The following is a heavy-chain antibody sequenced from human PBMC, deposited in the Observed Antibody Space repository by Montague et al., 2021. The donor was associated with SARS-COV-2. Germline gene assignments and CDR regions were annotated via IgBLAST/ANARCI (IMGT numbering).Heavy chain of an antibody. CDR3: ARHYDHSSRVDS. CDR1: GGSISSDY. V-gene: IGHV4-59*08. CDR2: VYYRGNT. J-gene: IGHJ4*02. D-gene: IGHD3-16*01. Sequence: SETLSLTCTVSGGSISSDYCPWIWQPRGKGLEWIGFVYYRGNTYXNPSLMCRVTISVDTSSNHFSLTLSSVTAADTAIYYCARHYDHSSRVDSWGQGTLVTVSS.